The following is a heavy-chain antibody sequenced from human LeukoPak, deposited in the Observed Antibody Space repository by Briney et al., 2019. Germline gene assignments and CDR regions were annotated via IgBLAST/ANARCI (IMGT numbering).Heavy chain of an antibody. CDR1: GFTFSSYS. J-gene: IGHJ4*02. Sequence: KSGGSLRLSCAASGFTFSSYSMNWVRQAPGKGLEWVSSISSSSSYIYYADSVKGRFTISRDNAKNSLYLQMNSLRAEDTAVYYCARDAVPGRGGAFDYWGQGTLVIVSS. CDR3: ARDAVPGRGGAFDY. V-gene: IGHV3-21*04. D-gene: IGHD6-19*01. CDR2: ISSSSSYI.